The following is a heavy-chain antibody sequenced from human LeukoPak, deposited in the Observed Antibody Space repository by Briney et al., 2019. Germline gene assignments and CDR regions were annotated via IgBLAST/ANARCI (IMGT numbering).Heavy chain of an antibody. Sequence: GGSLRLSCAASGFTFSNYYMNWVRQAPGKGLEWVSSISTTSAYIYYADSVKGRFTISRDNARNSLYPHMNSLRAEDTAVYYCATVPSGSYCWGQGTLVTVSS. V-gene: IGHV3-21*01. D-gene: IGHD1-26*01. CDR2: ISTTSAYI. CDR3: ATVPSGSYC. CDR1: GFTFSNYY. J-gene: IGHJ4*02.